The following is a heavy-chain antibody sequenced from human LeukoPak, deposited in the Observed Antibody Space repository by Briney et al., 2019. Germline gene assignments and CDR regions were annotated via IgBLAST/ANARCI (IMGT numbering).Heavy chain of an antibody. CDR3: ARDLSSTSGSHYYYMDV. CDR1: GYTFTGYY. Sequence: ASVKVSCKASGYTFTGYYMHWVRQAPGQGLEWMGWINPNSGGTNDAQKFQGRVTMTRDTSISTAYMELSRLRSDDTAVYYCARDLSSTSGSHYYYMDVWGKGTTVTISS. CDR2: INPNSGGT. V-gene: IGHV1-2*02. J-gene: IGHJ6*03. D-gene: IGHD2-2*01.